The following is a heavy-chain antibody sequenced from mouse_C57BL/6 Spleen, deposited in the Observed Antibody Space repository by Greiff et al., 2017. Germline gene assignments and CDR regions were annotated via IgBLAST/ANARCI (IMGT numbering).Heavy chain of an antibody. Sequence: EVHLVESGGGLVKPGGSLKLSCAASGFTFSDYGMHWVRQAPEKGLEWVAYIRSGSSTSYYADTVKGRFTISRDNVKNTLFMQKTSLRSEDTAMYYIARNYYYGSSYVDWYLDVWGTGTTVTVSS. J-gene: IGHJ1*03. V-gene: IGHV5-17*01. CDR3: ARNYYYGSSYVDWYLDV. CDR2: IRSGSSTS. CDR1: GFTFSDYG. D-gene: IGHD1-1*01.